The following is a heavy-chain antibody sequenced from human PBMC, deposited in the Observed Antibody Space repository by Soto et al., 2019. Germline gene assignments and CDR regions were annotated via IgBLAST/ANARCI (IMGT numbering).Heavy chain of an antibody. D-gene: IGHD1-26*01. CDR2: NSAYNGNT. CDR3: ARGPPSWETLVDFLGDY. Sequence: QAHLVQSGAEVKRPGASVKVSCKASGYTFNNYGINWVRQAPGQGLEWMGWNSAYNGNTRHAQKFQDRLTMTTDTSTSTAYMELRSLRSDDTAIYYCARGPPSWETLVDFLGDYWGQGSLVTVSS. J-gene: IGHJ4*02. V-gene: IGHV1-18*04. CDR1: GYTFNNYG.